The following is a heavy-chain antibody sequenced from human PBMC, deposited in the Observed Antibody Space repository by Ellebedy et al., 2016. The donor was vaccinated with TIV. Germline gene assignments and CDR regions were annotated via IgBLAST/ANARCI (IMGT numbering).Heavy chain of an antibody. D-gene: IGHD3-16*01. CDR1: DGSFSGYY. CDR3: QRGQLLTRGN. V-gene: IGHV4-34*01. CDR2: INHRGGT. J-gene: IGHJ4*02. Sequence: SETLSLTCAVYDGSFSGYYWNWIRQPPGKGLGWIGEINHRGGTNYNPSLKSRVTLSLDTSRNQFSLKLTSVTAADTAVYYCQRGQLLTRGNWGQGTLVTVSS.